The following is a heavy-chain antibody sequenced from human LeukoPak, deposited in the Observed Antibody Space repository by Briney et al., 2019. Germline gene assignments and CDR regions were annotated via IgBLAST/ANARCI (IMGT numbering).Heavy chain of an antibody. D-gene: IGHD3-10*01. Sequence: ASVKVSCKASGYTFTSYGISWVRQAPGQGLEWMGWISPNSGGTNYAQKFQGRVTMTRDTSISTAYMELSRLRSEDTAVYYCARDRPTMVRGVMEDAFDIWGQGTMVTVSS. V-gene: IGHV1-2*02. J-gene: IGHJ3*02. CDR1: GYTFTSYG. CDR3: ARDRPTMVRGVMEDAFDI. CDR2: ISPNSGGT.